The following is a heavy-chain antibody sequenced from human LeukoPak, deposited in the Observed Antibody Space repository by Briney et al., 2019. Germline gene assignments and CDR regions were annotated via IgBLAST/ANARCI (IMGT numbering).Heavy chain of an antibody. CDR3: ARRGLTMVRGVVYYFDY. CDR1: GYTLTGYY. Sequence: ASVKVSCKASGYTLTGYYMHWVRQAPGQGLEWMGWINPNSGGTNYAQKFQDRVTMTRDTSISTAYMELSRLRSDDTAVYYCARRGLTMVRGVVYYFDYWGQGTLVTVSS. CDR2: INPNSGGT. D-gene: IGHD3-10*01. J-gene: IGHJ4*02. V-gene: IGHV1-2*02.